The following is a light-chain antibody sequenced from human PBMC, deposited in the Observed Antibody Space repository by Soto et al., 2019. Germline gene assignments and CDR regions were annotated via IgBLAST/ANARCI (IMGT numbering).Light chain of an antibody. Sequence: DIQMTQYPYSLSASVGDRVTITCRASQGIDNYLAWFQQKPGKPPGLLIYAASTLQSGVPARFSGSGSGTDFTLTISSLQPEDVAIYFCQNYDSAPFSFGGGTKVEIK. CDR1: QGIDNY. V-gene: IGKV1-27*01. J-gene: IGKJ4*01. CDR3: QNYDSAPFS. CDR2: AAS.